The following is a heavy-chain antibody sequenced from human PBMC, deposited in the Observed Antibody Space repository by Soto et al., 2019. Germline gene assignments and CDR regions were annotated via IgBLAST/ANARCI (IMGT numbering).Heavy chain of an antibody. D-gene: IGHD5-12*01. CDR2: IIPMFGTA. J-gene: IGHJ4*02. CDR1: GGTFSTYA. CDR3: ASGIRVWLRRINNGYSG. V-gene: IGHV1-69*12. Sequence: QVQLVQSGAEVKKPESSVKVSCKAPGGTFSTYAISWVRQAPGQGLEWMGGIIPMFGTANYAQRFQDRVTLTADESTKTVYMELSSLRSEGTAVYFCASGIRVWLRRINNGYSGWGQGTLVTVSS.